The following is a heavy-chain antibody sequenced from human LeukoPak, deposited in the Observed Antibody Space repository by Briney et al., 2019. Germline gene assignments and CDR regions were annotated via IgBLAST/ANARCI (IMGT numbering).Heavy chain of an antibody. J-gene: IGHJ4*02. CDR1: GFTLGDYA. CDR3: TRGSDGGDPHEVYYFDY. V-gene: IGHV3-49*04. D-gene: IGHD2-21*02. Sequence: PGRSLRLSCTASGFTLGDYAMSWVRQAPGKGLEWVGFIRSKAYGGTTEYAASAKGRFTISRDDSKSIAYLQMNSLKTEDTAVYYCTRGSDGGDPHEVYYFDYWGQGTLVTVSS. CDR2: IRSKAYGGTT.